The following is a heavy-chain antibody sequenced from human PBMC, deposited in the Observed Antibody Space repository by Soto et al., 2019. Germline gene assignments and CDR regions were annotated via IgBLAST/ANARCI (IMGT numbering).Heavy chain of an antibody. J-gene: IGHJ4*02. CDR3: AKASSSGWSHYSDY. V-gene: IGHV3-30*18. CDR2: VSYDGSAK. CDR1: GFTFSSNG. Sequence: PGGSLRLSCAASGFTFSSNGMHWVRQAPGRGLEWVAVVSYDGSAKYYADSVKGRFTISRDNSKNTLSLQMNSLRAEDTAVYYCAKASSSGWSHYSDYWGQGTLVTVSS. D-gene: IGHD6-19*01.